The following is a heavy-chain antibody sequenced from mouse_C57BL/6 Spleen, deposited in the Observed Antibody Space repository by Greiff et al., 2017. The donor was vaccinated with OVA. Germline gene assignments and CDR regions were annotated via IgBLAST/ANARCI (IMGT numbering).Heavy chain of an antibody. D-gene: IGHD1-1*01. Sequence: VQLQQSGPELVKPGASVKISCKASGYAFSSSWMNWVKQRPGKGLEWIGRIYPGDGDTNYNGKFKGQATLTADKSSSTAYMQLSSLTSEDSAVYFCARIVYYYGSSFYFDYWGQGTTLTVSS. V-gene: IGHV1-82*01. J-gene: IGHJ2*01. CDR2: IYPGDGDT. CDR3: ARIVYYYGSSFYFDY. CDR1: GYAFSSSW.